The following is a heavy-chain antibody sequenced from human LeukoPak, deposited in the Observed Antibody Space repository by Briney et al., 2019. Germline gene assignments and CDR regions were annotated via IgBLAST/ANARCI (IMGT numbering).Heavy chain of an antibody. CDR3: ARGPQFSGPGWFDP. CDR1: GFTFSGYV. J-gene: IGHJ5*02. V-gene: IGHV3-21*01. D-gene: IGHD3-10*01. CDR2: ITFSSSHI. Sequence: GGSLRLSCAASGFTFSGYVMTWVRQAPGKGLECVSSITFSSSHIYYADSVKGRFTISRDNTKDSLYLQMNSLRAEDTAIYYCARGPQFSGPGWFDPWGQGTQVIVSS.